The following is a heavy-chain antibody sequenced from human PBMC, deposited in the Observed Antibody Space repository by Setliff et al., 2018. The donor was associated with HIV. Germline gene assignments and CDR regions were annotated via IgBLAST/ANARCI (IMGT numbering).Heavy chain of an antibody. Sequence: GESLKISCQGFGYDFTKFWVGWVRQQPGKGLEWVGIIYPADSDARYSPSFQGQVTISADKSVSTVYLHWGSLKASDTAIYYCASPVTSVLDAALSIWGQGTMVTVSS. CDR3: ASPVTSVLDAALSI. V-gene: IGHV5-51*01. CDR1: GYDFTKFW. J-gene: IGHJ3*02. CDR2: IYPADSDA. D-gene: IGHD2-15*01.